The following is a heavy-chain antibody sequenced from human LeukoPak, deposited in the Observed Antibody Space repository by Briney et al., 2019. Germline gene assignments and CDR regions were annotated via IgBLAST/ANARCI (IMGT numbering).Heavy chain of an antibody. CDR3: ARGSYYYGSHDAFDI. V-gene: IGHV4-31*03. D-gene: IGHD3-10*01. Sequence: SETLPLTCTVSGDSMSSGGYYWNWIRQHPGKGLEWIGYIYNSGKTYYNPSLQTRLSISVDTSNNQFSLGLNSVTVADTAVYFCARGSYYYGSHDAFDIWGHGTMVTVSS. J-gene: IGHJ3*02. CDR2: IYNSGKT. CDR1: GDSMSSGGYY.